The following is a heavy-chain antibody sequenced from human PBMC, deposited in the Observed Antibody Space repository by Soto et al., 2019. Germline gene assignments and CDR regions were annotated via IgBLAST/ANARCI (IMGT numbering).Heavy chain of an antibody. CDR1: GVTFRNYA. CDR3: ARPTPKQQLVRGAFDH. V-gene: IGHV1-69*01. J-gene: IGHJ4*02. Sequence: QVQLVQSGAEVKKPGSSVKLSCKTSGVTFRNYALNWVRQAPGQGLEWMGGSIPVFGTANYAQTFQGRFTITADESTSTDYMELSSLRSEDTAVDYCARPTPKQQLVRGAFDHWGQGTLVTVAS. CDR2: SIPVFGTA. D-gene: IGHD6-13*01.